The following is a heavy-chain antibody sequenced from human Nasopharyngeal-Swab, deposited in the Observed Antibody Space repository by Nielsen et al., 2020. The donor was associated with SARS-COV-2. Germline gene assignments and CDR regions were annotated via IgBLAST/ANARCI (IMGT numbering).Heavy chain of an antibody. D-gene: IGHD6-19*01. CDR2: ISGSGGST. J-gene: IGHJ5*02. CDR3: AKDGGIAVAGWFDP. V-gene: IGHV3-23*01. Sequence: GGSLRLSCAASGFTFSSYAMSWVRQAPGRGLEWVSAISGSGGSTYYADSVKGRFTISRDNSKNTLDLQMNSLRAEDTAVYYCAKDGGIAVAGWFDPWGQGTLATVSS. CDR1: GFTFSSYA.